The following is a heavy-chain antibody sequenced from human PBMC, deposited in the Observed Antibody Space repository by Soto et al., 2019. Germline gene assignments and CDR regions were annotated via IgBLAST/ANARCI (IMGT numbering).Heavy chain of an antibody. J-gene: IGHJ1*01. V-gene: IGHV4-59*01. CDR1: GGSTSSFY. CDR2: IYYNGGA. Sequence: PSETLSLTSTVSGGSTSSFYWSWIRQPPGKGLEWIGYIYYNGGANYNPSLKSRVTISVDTPKKQLSLRLSSVTAADTAVYYCARGSGYYYYSGGSRDPLQHWVHGTLVTVSS. D-gene: IGHD3-22*01. CDR3: ARGSGYYYYSGGSRDPLQH.